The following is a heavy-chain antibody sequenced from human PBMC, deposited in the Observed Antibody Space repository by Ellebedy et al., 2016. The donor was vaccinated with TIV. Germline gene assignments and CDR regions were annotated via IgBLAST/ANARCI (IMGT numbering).Heavy chain of an antibody. V-gene: IGHV3-7*01. CDR3: ATDGAYGDYLSPAHAFEM. CDR1: GFSFSSYW. D-gene: IGHD4-17*01. CDR2: INQGGSDK. J-gene: IGHJ3*02. Sequence: GGSLRLSCAVSGFSFSSYWMSWVRQAPGKGLEWVANINQGGSDKYYVDSVRGRFTISRDNAGNSLFLQMSSLRVEDSAVYYCATDGAYGDYLSPAHAFEMWGPGTMVTVSS.